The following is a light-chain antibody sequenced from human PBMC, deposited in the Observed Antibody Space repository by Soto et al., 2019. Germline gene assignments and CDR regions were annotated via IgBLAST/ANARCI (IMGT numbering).Light chain of an antibody. Sequence: QSVLTQPPSVSAAPGQKVTISCSGGSSNIGSNYVSWYQHFPGTAPRLLLYGNNNRPSGVPDRFSGSKSGTSASLAITGLQAEDEADYYCQSYDSSLSAYVFGTGTKVTVL. J-gene: IGLJ1*01. CDR2: GNN. V-gene: IGLV1-40*01. CDR1: SSNIGSNY. CDR3: QSYDSSLSAYV.